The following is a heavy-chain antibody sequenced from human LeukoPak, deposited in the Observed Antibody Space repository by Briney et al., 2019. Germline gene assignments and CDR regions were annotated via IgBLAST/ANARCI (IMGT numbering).Heavy chain of an antibody. Sequence: ASVKVSCKASGGTFSSYAISWVRQAPGHGLEWMGGTIPIFGTANYAQKFQGRVTITADKSTSTAYMELSSLRSEDTAVYYCARGNTDVHLERRYYYGMDVWGKGTTVTVSS. CDR2: TIPIFGTA. CDR3: ARGNTDVHLERRYYYGMDV. CDR1: GGTFSSYA. J-gene: IGHJ6*04. D-gene: IGHD1-1*01. V-gene: IGHV1-69*06.